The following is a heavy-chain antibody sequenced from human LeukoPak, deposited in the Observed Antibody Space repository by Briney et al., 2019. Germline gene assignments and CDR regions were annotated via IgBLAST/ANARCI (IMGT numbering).Heavy chain of an antibody. V-gene: IGHV1-2*02. D-gene: IGHD1-26*01. CDR2: INPNSGGT. Sequence: ASVKVSCKASGYTFTGYYMHWVRQAPGQGLEWMGWINPNSGGTNYAQKFHGRVTMTRDTSISTAYMELSRLRSDDTAVYYCARVGSRIVGATKILDYWGQGTLVTVSS. CDR1: GYTFTGYY. J-gene: IGHJ4*02. CDR3: ARVGSRIVGATKILDY.